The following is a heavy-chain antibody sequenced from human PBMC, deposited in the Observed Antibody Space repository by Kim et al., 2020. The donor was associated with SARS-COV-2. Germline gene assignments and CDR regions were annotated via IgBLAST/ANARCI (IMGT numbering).Heavy chain of an antibody. CDR3: ARELFNRGWFGELPLGY. CDR1: GYTFTSYY. V-gene: IGHV1-46*01. Sequence: ASVKVSCKASGYTFTSYYMHWVRQAPGQGLEWMGIINPSGGSTSYAQKFQGRVTMTRDTSTSTVYMELSSLRSEDTAVYYCARELFNRGWFGELPLGYWGQGTLVTVSS. D-gene: IGHD3-10*01. J-gene: IGHJ4*02. CDR2: INPSGGST.